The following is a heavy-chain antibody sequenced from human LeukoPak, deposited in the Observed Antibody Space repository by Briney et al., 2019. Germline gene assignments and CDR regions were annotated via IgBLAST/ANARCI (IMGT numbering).Heavy chain of an antibody. CDR2: IRQDGGDI. J-gene: IGHJ4*02. CDR3: ARDVHGTLDY. Sequence: GGSLRLSCEAFGFALGNYWMAWVRQGPGDGLEWLANIRQDGGDIGQADSVKGRFTISRDNAKNSLYLQMNSLEADDSGLYYCARDVHGTLDYWGQGILVTVSS. V-gene: IGHV3-7*01. CDR1: GFALGNYW. D-gene: IGHD1-26*01.